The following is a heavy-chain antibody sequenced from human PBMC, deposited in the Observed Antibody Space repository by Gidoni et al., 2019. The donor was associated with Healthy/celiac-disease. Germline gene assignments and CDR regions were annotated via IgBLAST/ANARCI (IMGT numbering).Heavy chain of an antibody. CDR2: IWYYGSNK. V-gene: IGHV3-33*01. Sequence: QVQLVESGGGVVQPGRSLRLSCSASGFTFSSYGMHWVRQAPGKGLEWVAVIWYYGSNKYYADSVKGRFTISRDNSKNTLYLQMNSLRAEDTAVYYCARDPYCSGGSCYDYWGQGTLVTVSS. D-gene: IGHD2-15*01. J-gene: IGHJ4*02. CDR1: GFTFSSYG. CDR3: ARDPYCSGGSCYDY.